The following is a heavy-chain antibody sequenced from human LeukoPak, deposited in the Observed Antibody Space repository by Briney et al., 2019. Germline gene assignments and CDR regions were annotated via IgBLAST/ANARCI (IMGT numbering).Heavy chain of an antibody. CDR1: GFTFSSFE. CDR2: ISSGGSTI. J-gene: IGHJ4*02. D-gene: IGHD3-10*01. CDR3: AKDRGFGELIFDY. V-gene: IGHV3-48*03. Sequence: TGGSLRLSCAASGFTFSSFEMKWVRQAPGKGLEWVSYISSGGSTIYYADSVKGRFTISRDNSKNTLYLQMNSLRAEDTAVYYCAKDRGFGELIFDYWGQGTLVTVSS.